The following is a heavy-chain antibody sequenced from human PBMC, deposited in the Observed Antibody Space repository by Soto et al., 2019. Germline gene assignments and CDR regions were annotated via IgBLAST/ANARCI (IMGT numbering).Heavy chain of an antibody. D-gene: IGHD6-13*01. J-gene: IGHJ4*02. CDR1: GYIFTNYY. CDR3: ARDLAAAAY. CDR2: INPLPTSGST. V-gene: IGHV1-46*01. Sequence: QVQLVQSGAEVKKPGASVKVSCKASGYIFTNYYIHWVRQAPGQGLEWMAIINPLPTSGSTNYAQKFQGRVTVTRDTSTSTVYMELSSLGSEDTAIYYCARDLAAAAYWGQGTRVTVSS.